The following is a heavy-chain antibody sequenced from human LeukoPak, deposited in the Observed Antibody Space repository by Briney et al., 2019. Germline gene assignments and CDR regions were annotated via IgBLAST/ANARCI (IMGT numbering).Heavy chain of an antibody. CDR2: FSAGGST. Sequence: PGGSLRLSCAAPGFTVSSTYMSWVRQGPGKGLEWLPVFSAGGSTFYADSVRGRFTISRDNSKNTLYLQMDSLRAEDTAVYYCAGRSVSSRSGDFDYWGQGTLVTVSS. D-gene: IGHD6-25*01. CDR1: GFTVSSTY. V-gene: IGHV3-53*01. CDR3: AGRSVSSRSGDFDY. J-gene: IGHJ4*02.